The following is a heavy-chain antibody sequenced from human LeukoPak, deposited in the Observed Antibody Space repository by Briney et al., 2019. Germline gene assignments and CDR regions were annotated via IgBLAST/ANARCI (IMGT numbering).Heavy chain of an antibody. J-gene: IGHJ4*02. CDR3: ARPRNRSGSYYFDY. D-gene: IGHD3-22*01. CDR1: GGSFSGYY. V-gene: IGHV4-34*01. Sequence: PSETLSLTCAVYGGSFSGYYWSWIRQPPGKGLEWIGEINHSGSTNYNPSLKSRVTISVDTSKNQFSLKLSSVTAADTAVYYCARPRNRSGSYYFDYWGQGTLVTVSS. CDR2: INHSGST.